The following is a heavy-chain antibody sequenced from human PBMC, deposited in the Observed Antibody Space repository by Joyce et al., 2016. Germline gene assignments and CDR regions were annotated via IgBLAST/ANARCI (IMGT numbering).Heavy chain of an antibody. CDR3: ARTTRDSLDS. D-gene: IGHD4-11*01. CDR2: IYPGDSDT. V-gene: IGHV5-51*01. J-gene: IGHJ4*02. Sequence: EVQLVQSGAEVKKPGESLKISCKDFGHKFTTYWVAWVRQLPGKGLGWMGIIYPGDSDTRYSPAFQGQVTFSADRSTSTAYLHLSSLKVSDTATYYCARTTRDSLDSWGQGTLVTVSS. CDR1: GHKFTTYW.